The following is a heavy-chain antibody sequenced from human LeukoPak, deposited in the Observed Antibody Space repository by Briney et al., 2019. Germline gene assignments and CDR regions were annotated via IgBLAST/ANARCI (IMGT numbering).Heavy chain of an antibody. J-gene: IGHJ4*02. V-gene: IGHV1-18*01. CDR3: ARARWFGALLGDY. D-gene: IGHD3-10*01. Sequence: GASVKVSCKAYGYTFMSHGISWVRQAPRQGLEWMGWISAYNGNTNYAQKLQGRVTMTTDTSTSTAYMELRSLRSDDTAVYYCARARWFGALLGDYWGQGTLVTVSS. CDR1: GYTFMSHG. CDR2: ISAYNGNT.